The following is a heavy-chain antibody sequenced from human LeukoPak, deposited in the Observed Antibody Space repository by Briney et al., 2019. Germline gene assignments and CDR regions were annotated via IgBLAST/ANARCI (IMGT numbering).Heavy chain of an antibody. D-gene: IGHD6-19*01. CDR3: ARVPIAVAGQGDY. J-gene: IGHJ4*02. V-gene: IGHV1-2*02. CDR1: GYTFTDYY. Sequence: ASVKVSCKASGYTFTDYYMHWVRQAPGQGLEWMGWINPNSGGTNYAQKFQGRVTMTRDTSISTAYMELSRLRSDDTAVYYCARVPIAVAGQGDYWGQGTLVTVSS. CDR2: INPNSGGT.